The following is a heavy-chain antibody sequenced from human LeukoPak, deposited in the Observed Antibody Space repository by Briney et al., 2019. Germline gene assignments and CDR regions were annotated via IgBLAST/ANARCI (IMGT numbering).Heavy chain of an antibody. CDR3: ARPSGGTRTDYFDY. V-gene: IGHV1-18*01. CDR1: GYTFTNYG. CDR2: ISAYNGNT. J-gene: IGHJ4*02. Sequence: ASVKVSCKASGYTFTNYGISWMRQAPGQRLEWMGWISAYNGNTNYAQKLQGRVTMTTDTSTSTAYMELRSLRSDDTAVYYCARPSGGTRTDYFDYWGQGTLVTVSS. D-gene: IGHD3-10*01.